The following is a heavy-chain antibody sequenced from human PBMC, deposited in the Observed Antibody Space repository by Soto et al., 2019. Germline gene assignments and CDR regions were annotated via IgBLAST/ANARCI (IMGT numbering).Heavy chain of an antibody. CDR3: ATLRGVAPHSGSPLDS. CDR1: GFTLGTYT. CDR2: TSYDGNIQ. D-gene: IGHD2-15*01. V-gene: IGHV3-30-3*01. Sequence: GXSLRLSWAASGFTLGTYTLHWVRQAPVKGPEWVDLTSYDGNIQYYADSVKGRFTISRDNSKNTLYLQMDSLRPEDTAVYYCATLRGVAPHSGSPLDSWGQGTLVTVSS. J-gene: IGHJ4*02.